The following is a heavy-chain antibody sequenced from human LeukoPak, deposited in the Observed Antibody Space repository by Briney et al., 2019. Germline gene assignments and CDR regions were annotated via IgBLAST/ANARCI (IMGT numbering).Heavy chain of an antibody. CDR3: ARVGLHYYDSSGYGAFDI. V-gene: IGHV4-31*03. CDR2: IYYSGST. CDR1: GGSISSGGYY. Sequence: SETLSLTCTVSGGSISSGGYYWSWIRQHPGKGLERIGYIYYSGSTYYNPSLKSRVTISVDTSKNQFSLKLSSVTAADTAVYYCARVGLHYYDSSGYGAFDIWGQGTMVTVSS. J-gene: IGHJ3*02. D-gene: IGHD3-22*01.